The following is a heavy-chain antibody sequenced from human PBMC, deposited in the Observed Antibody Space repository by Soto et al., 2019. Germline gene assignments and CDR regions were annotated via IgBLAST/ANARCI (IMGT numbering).Heavy chain of an antibody. Sequence: SETLSLTCTVSGGSISSYYWSWIRQPPGKGLEWIGYIYYSGSTNYNPSLKSRVTISVDTSKNQFSLKLSSVTAADTAVYYCASTYSSSWYGGGYWGQGTLVTVSS. V-gene: IGHV4-59*01. J-gene: IGHJ4*02. CDR1: GGSISSYY. CDR3: ASTYSSSWYGGGY. D-gene: IGHD6-13*01. CDR2: IYYSGST.